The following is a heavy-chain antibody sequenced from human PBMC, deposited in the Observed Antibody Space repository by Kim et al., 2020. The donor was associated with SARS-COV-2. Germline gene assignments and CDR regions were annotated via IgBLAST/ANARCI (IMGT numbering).Heavy chain of an antibody. V-gene: IGHV3-23*01. J-gene: IGHJ4*02. D-gene: IGHD6-13*01. CDR1: GFNFYNYA. CDR2: FSTGGDST. Sequence: GGSLRLSCAASGFNFYNYAMAWVRQAPGKGLEWVSGFSTGGDSTYYADSVKGRFTISRDNSKNTLYLQMNSLRAEDTAVYYCAKDRGIATRTTLFDYWGQGTLVTVSS. CDR3: AKDRGIATRTTLFDY.